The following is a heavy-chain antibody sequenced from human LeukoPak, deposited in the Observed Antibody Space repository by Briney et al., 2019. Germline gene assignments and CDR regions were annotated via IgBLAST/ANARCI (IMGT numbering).Heavy chain of an antibody. V-gene: IGHV5-51*01. J-gene: IGHJ4*02. CDR3: ARRFTYYYDTSGSYYADY. CDR2: IYPGDSDT. D-gene: IGHD3-22*01. CDR1: GYSFTSYW. Sequence: GESLKISCKGPGYSFTSYWIGWVRQMPGKGLEWMGIIYPGDSDTRYSPSFQGQVTISVDKSISTAYLQWSSLKASDTAMYYCARRFTYYYDTSGSYYADYWGQGTLVTVSS.